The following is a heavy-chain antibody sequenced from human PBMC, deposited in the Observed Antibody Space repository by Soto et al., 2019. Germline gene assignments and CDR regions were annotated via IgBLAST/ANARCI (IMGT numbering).Heavy chain of an antibody. V-gene: IGHV1-3*01. J-gene: IGHJ4*02. CDR2: INAGNGNT. D-gene: IGHD6-19*01. CDR3: ARAVAVPADFDY. CDR1: GYTFTSYA. Sequence: ASLKVSCKASGYTFTSYAMRWVRQAPGQGLEWMGWINAGNGNTKYSQKFQGRVTITRDTSASTAYMELSSLRSEDTAVYYCARAVAVPADFDYWGQGTLVTVSS.